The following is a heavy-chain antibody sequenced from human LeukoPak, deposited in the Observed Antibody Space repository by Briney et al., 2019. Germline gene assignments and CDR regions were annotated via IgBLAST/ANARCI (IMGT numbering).Heavy chain of an antibody. CDR1: GYTSTGYY. D-gene: IGHD6-19*01. V-gene: IGHV1-46*01. CDR3: ARDLRTITVAGIGVFDI. Sequence: GASVKVSCKASGYTSTGYYMHWVRQAPGQGLEWMGIINPSGGNTNYAQEFQGRVTMTRDMSTSTVYMELSSLRSEDTAVYYCARDLRTITVAGIGVFDIWGQGTMVTVSS. J-gene: IGHJ3*02. CDR2: INPSGGNT.